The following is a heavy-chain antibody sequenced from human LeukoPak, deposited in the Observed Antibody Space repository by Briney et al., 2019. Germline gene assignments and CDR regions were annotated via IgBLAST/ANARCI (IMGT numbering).Heavy chain of an antibody. CDR1: GFTFSSYA. CDR2: ISYDGSNK. V-gene: IGHV3-30-3*01. J-gene: IGHJ4*02. D-gene: IGHD3-3*01. Sequence: GRSLRLSCAASGFTFSSYAMHWVRQAPGKGLEWVAVISYDGSNKYYADSVKGRFTISRDNSKNTLYLQMNSLRAEDTAVYYCAKDKVDYDFWSGYLRLVYWGQGTLVTVSS. CDR3: AKDKVDYDFWSGYLRLVY.